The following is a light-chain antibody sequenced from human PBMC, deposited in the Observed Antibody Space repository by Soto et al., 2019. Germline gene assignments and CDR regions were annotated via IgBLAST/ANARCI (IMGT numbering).Light chain of an antibody. V-gene: IGKV3-15*01. CDR3: QQYNNWPPWT. CDR2: GAS. J-gene: IGKJ1*01. CDR1: QSVSSN. Sequence: EIVMTQSPATLSVSPGERATLSCRASQSVSSNLAWYQQKPGQAPRLLIYGASNRATGIPARFSGSGSGTEFTLTISSLQSEDFAVYYYQQYNNWPPWTFGQGTKVEIK.